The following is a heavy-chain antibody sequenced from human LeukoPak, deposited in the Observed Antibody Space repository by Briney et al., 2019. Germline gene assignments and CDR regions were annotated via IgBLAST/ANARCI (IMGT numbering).Heavy chain of an antibody. CDR1: GYTFTDYY. D-gene: IGHD2-15*01. J-gene: IGHJ4*02. CDR3: AREENCSGGSCYYY. V-gene: IGHV1-2*06. Sequence: ASVKVSCKTSGYTFTDYYMHWVRQAPGQGLEWMGRINPNSGDTNYAQKFQGRVTMTRDTSTSAAYMELSRLTSHDTAVYYCAREENCSGGSCYYYWGQGTLVTVSS. CDR2: INPNSGDT.